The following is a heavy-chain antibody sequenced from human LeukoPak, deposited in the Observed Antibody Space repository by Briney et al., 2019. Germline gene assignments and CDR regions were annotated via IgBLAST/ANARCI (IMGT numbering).Heavy chain of an antibody. CDR3: ARDRDSYGYYYYYMDV. CDR1: GGTFSSYA. V-gene: IGHV1-18*01. D-gene: IGHD5-18*01. CDR2: ISAYNGNT. Sequence: EASVKVSCKASGGTFSSYAISWVRQAPGQGLEWMGWISAYNGNTNYAQKLQGRVTMTTDTSTSTAYMELRSLRSDDTAVYYCARDRDSYGYYYYYMDVWGKGTTVTVSS. J-gene: IGHJ6*03.